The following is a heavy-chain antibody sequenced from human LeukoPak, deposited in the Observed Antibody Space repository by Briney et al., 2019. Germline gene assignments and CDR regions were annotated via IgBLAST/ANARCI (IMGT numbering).Heavy chain of an antibody. J-gene: IGHJ4*02. CDR2: MNSDGSTT. CDR1: GFTFSSYW. Sequence: GGSLRLSCAASGFTFSSYWMHWVRQGPGKGLVWVSHMNSDGSTTSYADSVTGRFTISRDNAKNTLYLQMNSLRAEDSAVYYCARGGVLAAVDYWGQGTLVTVSS. D-gene: IGHD2-15*01. CDR3: ARGGVLAAVDY. V-gene: IGHV3-74*01.